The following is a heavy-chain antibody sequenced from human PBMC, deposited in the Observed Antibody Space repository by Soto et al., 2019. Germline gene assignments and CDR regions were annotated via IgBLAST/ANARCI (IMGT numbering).Heavy chain of an antibody. D-gene: IGHD3-3*01. V-gene: IGHV3-23*01. J-gene: IGHJ6*02. CDR3: AKNQFVWSGYPDYYYYGMDV. CDR2: ISGSGGST. Sequence: PGGSLRLSCAASGFTFSSYAMSWVRQAPGKGLEWVSAISGSGGSTYYADSVKGRFTISRDNSKNTLYLQMNSLRAEDTAVYYCAKNQFVWSGYPDYYYYGMDVWGQGTTVTV. CDR1: GFTFSSYA.